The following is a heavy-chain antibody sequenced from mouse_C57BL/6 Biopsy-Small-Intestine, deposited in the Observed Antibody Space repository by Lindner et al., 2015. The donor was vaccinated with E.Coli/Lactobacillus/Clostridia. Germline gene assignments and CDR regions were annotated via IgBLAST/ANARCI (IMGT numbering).Heavy chain of an antibody. D-gene: IGHD2-5*01. J-gene: IGHJ4*01. CDR2: IYIGNGYT. Sequence: VQLQESGTELVRPGSSVKMSCKTSGYIFTNYGISWVKQRPGQGLEWIGYIYIGNGYTEYNEKFKGKATLTSDTSSSTAYMQLSSLTSEDSAIYFCTRGYYSNYLYALDYWGQRTSVTVSS. CDR3: TRGYYSNYLYALDY. CDR1: GYIFTNYG. V-gene: IGHV1-58*01.